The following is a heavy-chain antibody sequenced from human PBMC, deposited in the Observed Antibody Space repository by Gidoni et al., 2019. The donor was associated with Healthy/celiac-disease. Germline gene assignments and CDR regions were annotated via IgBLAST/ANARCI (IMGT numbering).Heavy chain of an antibody. CDR1: GYTITELS. Sequence: QVQLVQSGAEVKKPGASVKVSCKVSGYTITELSMHWVRQVPGKGLEWMGGFDPGDGETIYAQKCQGRVTITEDTSTDTAYMELSSLRSEDTAVYYCATWGVGPHYYDSMYYFDYWGQGTLVTVSS. J-gene: IGHJ4*02. V-gene: IGHV1-24*01. CDR3: ATWGVGPHYYDSMYYFDY. D-gene: IGHD3-22*01. CDR2: FDPGDGET.